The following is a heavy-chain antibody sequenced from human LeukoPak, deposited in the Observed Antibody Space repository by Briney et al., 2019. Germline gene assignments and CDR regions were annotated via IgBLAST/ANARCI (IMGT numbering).Heavy chain of an antibody. V-gene: IGHV3-33*01. CDR2: IWYDGSNK. CDR3: ARDQGFGELLYLGLDY. Sequence: GGSLRLSCAASGFTFSSYGMHWVRQAPGKGLEWVAVIWYDGSNKYYADSVKGRFTISRDNSKNTLYLQINSLRAEDTAVYYCARDQGFGELLYLGLDYWGQGTLVTVSS. CDR1: GFTFSSYG. D-gene: IGHD3-10*01. J-gene: IGHJ4*02.